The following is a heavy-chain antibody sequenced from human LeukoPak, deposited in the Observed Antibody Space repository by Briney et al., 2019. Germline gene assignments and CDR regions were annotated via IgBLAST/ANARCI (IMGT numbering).Heavy chain of an antibody. CDR3: ARDVDGYNPEAFDI. Sequence: SETLSLTCTVSGGSISSYYWSWIRQPPGKGLEWIGHIYYSGSTNYNPSLKSRVTISVDTSKNQFSLKLSSVTAADTAVYYCARDVDGYNPEAFDIWGQGTMVTVSS. J-gene: IGHJ3*02. D-gene: IGHD5-24*01. CDR2: IYYSGST. CDR1: GGSISSYY. V-gene: IGHV4-59*01.